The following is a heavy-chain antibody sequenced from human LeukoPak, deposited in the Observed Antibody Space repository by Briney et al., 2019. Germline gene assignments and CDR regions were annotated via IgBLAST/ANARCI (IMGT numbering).Heavy chain of an antibody. CDR3: ASRSTIFGVVTGMDV. CDR2: IGTTENDI. J-gene: IGHJ6*04. D-gene: IGHD3-3*01. V-gene: IGHV3-21*01. Sequence: PGGSLRLSCAASGFTFSDCSMNWVRQAPGKGLEWVSFIGTTENDIYYTDSVKGRFTISRDNAKNSLYLQMNSLRAEDTAVYYCASRSTIFGVVTGMDVWGKGTTVTVSS. CDR1: GFTFSDCS.